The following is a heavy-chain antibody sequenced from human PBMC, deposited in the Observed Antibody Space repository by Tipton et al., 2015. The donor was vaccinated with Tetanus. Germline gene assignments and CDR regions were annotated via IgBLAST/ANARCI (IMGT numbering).Heavy chain of an antibody. V-gene: IGHV4-31*03. J-gene: IGHJ5*02. CDR1: DESISSSSYH. CDR3: ARDQGGGRVARLNWFGP. CDR2: IYCSGST. Sequence: TLSLTCTVSDESISSSSYHWCWIRHHPGRGLEWIGNIYCSGSTFYNPSLKSRVTISVDTSNNQFSLRLSSVTAADTAVYYCARDQGGGRVARLNWFGPWGQGSLVIVS. D-gene: IGHD3-16*01.